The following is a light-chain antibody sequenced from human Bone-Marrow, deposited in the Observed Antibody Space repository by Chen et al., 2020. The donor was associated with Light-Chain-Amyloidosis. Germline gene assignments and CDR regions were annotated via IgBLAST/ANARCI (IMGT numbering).Light chain of an antibody. CDR1: SKDVVSDNH. Sequence: QSALTQPSSVPGSPGPAITISCTGTSKDVVSDNHVSWDQQHPDKAPKLMMYEVTNRPSWVPDRFSGSKSDNTASLTISGLQTEDEADYFCSSYTITNTLVFGSGTRVTV. V-gene: IGLV2-14*01. CDR2: EVT. J-gene: IGLJ1*01. CDR3: SSYTITNTLV.